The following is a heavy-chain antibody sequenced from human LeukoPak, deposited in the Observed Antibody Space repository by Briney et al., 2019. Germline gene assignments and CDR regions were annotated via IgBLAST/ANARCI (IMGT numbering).Heavy chain of an antibody. D-gene: IGHD3-22*01. CDR2: IKQDGSEK. Sequence: GGSLRLSCAASGFTFSSYWMSWVRQAPGKGLEWVANIKQDGSEKYHVDSVKGRFTISRDNAKNSLYLQMNRLRAEDTAMYYCARTVRGIVMPQNAFDIWGQGTLVTVSS. CDR3: ARTVRGIVMPQNAFDI. CDR1: GFTFSSYW. J-gene: IGHJ3*02. V-gene: IGHV3-7*01.